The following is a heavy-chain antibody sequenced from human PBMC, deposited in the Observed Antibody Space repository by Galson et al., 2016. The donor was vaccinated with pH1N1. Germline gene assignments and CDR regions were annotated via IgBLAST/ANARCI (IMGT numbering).Heavy chain of an antibody. V-gene: IGHV1-3*01. J-gene: IGHJ4*02. CDR1: GYTFTRYG. D-gene: IGHD1-26*01. CDR2: ISPGSTKT. CDR3: ARDLMGGTYAADY. Sequence: SVKVSCKASGYTFTRYGMHWVRQAPGQGLEWMGWISPGSTKTKYSQKCQGRVTVTRDSSATTAYMELSSLTFEDTAVYYCARDLMGGTYAADYWGQGTQVTVS.